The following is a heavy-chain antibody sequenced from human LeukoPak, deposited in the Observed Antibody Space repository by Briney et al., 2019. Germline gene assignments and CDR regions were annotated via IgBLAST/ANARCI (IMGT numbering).Heavy chain of an antibody. CDR1: GFTVSSNY. J-gene: IGHJ4*02. V-gene: IGHV3-66*01. D-gene: IGHD3-22*01. CDR3: AKEGYYYDSSGYYGFDY. CDR2: IYSGGST. Sequence: GGSLRLSCAASGFTVSSNYMSWVRQAPGKGLEWVSVIYSGGSTYYADSVKGRFTISRDNSKNTLYLQMNSLRAEDTAVYYCAKEGYYYDSSGYYGFDYWGQGTLVTVSS.